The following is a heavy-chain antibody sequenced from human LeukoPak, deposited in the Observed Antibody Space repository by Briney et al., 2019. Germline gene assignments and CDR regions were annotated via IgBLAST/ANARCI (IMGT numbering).Heavy chain of an antibody. Sequence: PGGSLRLSCAASGFTFSSYWMHWVRQGPGKGLVWVSRINTDGTNTTYADSVKGRFTMSRDNAKSKLYLQMKSLRAEDTAVYYCARGYSGTYRVDYWGQGTLVTVSS. D-gene: IGHD1-26*01. CDR1: GFTFSSYW. V-gene: IGHV3-74*01. CDR3: ARGYSGTYRVDY. CDR2: INTDGTNT. J-gene: IGHJ4*02.